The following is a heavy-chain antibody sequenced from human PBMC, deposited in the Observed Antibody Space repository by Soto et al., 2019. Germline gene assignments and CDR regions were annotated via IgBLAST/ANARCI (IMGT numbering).Heavy chain of an antibody. D-gene: IGHD6-13*01. CDR1: GGTFSSYT. CDR3: ARVLSIAAGLYNWFDP. V-gene: IGHV1-69*02. J-gene: IGHJ5*02. CDR2: IIPILGIA. Sequence: SVKVSCKASGGTFSSYTISWVRQAPGQGLEWMGRIIPILGIANYAQKFQGRVTITADKSTSTAYMELSSLRSEDTAVYYCARVLSIAAGLYNWFDPWGQGTLVTVSS.